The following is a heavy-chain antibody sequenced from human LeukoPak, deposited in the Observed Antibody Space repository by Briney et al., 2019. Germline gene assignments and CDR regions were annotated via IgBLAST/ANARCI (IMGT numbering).Heavy chain of an antibody. CDR2: IRGDGYDT. V-gene: IGHV3-74*01. CDR3: AKGPDYSNYDWFDP. D-gene: IGHD4-11*01. J-gene: IGHJ5*02. Sequence: PGGSLRLSCAASGFSFSDFWMHWVRQTPGKGLVWVSRIRGDGYDTYYADSVKGRFTISRDNSKNTLYLQMSSLRAADTAVYYCAKGPDYSNYDWFDPWGQGTLVTVSS. CDR1: GFSFSDFW.